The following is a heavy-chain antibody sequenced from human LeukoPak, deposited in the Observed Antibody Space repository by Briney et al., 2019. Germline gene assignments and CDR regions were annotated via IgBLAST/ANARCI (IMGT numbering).Heavy chain of an antibody. CDR3: ASSLSSDYYDGSAPHRGSGY. D-gene: IGHD3-22*01. J-gene: IGHJ4*02. CDR1: GGSFSGYY. CDR2: INHSGST. V-gene: IGHV4-34*01. Sequence: PSETLSLTCAVYGGSFSGYYWSWIRQPPGKGLEWIGEINHSGSTNYNPSLKSRVTISVDTSKNQFSLKLSSVTAADTAVYYCASSLSSDYYDGSAPHRGSGYWGQGTLVTVSS.